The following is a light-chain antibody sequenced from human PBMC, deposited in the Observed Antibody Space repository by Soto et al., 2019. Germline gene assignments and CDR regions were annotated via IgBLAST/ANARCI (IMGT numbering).Light chain of an antibody. Sequence: DIVMTQSPDSLAVSLGERATINCKSSQTILYTSNNRNYLAWYQQKPGQSPKLLIYWASTRESGVPDRFSGSGSGTDFTLTISSLQAEDVAVYYCQQFYNIPWAFGQGTKVEIK. CDR3: QQFYNIPWA. V-gene: IGKV4-1*01. CDR1: QTILYTSNNRNY. J-gene: IGKJ1*01. CDR2: WAS.